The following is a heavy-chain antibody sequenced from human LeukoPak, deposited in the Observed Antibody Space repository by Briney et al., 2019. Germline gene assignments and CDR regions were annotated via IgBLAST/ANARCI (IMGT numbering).Heavy chain of an antibody. Sequence: SETLSLTCAAYGGSFSGYFWNWIRQSPGKGLEWIGEVNHTGSTNYNPSFKSRVIISVDTSKNQFSLKMTSMTAADTAVYYCAGRYLYYYYYYMYIWGKGTTVAVS. D-gene: IGHD2-2*02. J-gene: IGHJ6*03. CDR1: GGSFSGYF. CDR2: VNHTGST. V-gene: IGHV4-34*01. CDR3: AGRYLYYYYYYMYI.